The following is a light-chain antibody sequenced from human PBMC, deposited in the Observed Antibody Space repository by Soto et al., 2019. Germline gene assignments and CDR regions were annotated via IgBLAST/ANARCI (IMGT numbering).Light chain of an antibody. CDR3: QQYYSTPLT. Sequence: DIVMTQSPDSLAVSLGERATINCKSSQSVLYSSNNKKYLAWYQQKPEQPPKLLIYWASTRESGVPDRFSGSGSGTDFTLTISSLQAEDVAVYYCQQYYSTPLTFGGGTKVEIK. J-gene: IGKJ4*01. V-gene: IGKV4-1*01. CDR1: QSVLYSSNNKKY. CDR2: WAS.